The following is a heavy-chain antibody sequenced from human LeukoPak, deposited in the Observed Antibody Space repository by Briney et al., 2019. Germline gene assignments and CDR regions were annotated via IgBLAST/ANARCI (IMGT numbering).Heavy chain of an antibody. J-gene: IGHJ4*02. Sequence: ESGPTLVNPTQTLTLTCTFSGFLLSTSGMRVSWIRQPPGKALEWLARIDWDDDKFYSTSLKTRLTISKDTSKNQVVLTMTNMDPVDAATYYCARTFSGGSYLFDYWGQGTLVTVSS. CDR2: IDWDDDK. CDR1: GFLLSTSGMR. D-gene: IGHD2-15*01. V-gene: IGHV2-70*04. CDR3: ARTFSGGSYLFDY.